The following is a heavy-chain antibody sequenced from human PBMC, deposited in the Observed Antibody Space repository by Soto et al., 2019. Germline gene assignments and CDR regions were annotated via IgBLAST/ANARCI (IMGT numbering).Heavy chain of an antibody. CDR2: IYYSGST. CDR3: ARSQANYDFWSGYSYYYYYYMDV. J-gene: IGHJ6*03. CDR1: CGTIIDLG. D-gene: IGHD3-3*01. Sequence: TRSVACGTIIDLGGSRIRQPTGKGLEWIGYIYYSGSTNYNPSLKSRVTISVDTSKNQFSLKLSPVTAADTAVYYCARSQANYDFWSGYSYYYYYYMDVWGKGTTVTVSS. V-gene: IGHV4-59*11.